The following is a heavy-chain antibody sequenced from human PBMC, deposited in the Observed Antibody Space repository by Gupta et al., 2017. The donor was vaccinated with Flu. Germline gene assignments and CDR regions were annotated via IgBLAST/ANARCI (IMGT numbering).Heavy chain of an antibody. D-gene: IGHD2-15*01. CDR1: GFNFQNYD. Sequence: EGQLVESGGGLVQPGKSLRLSCAAPGFNFQNYDMHWVRQSPGKGLEWVSGLTWNGGDVGYADSVKGRFTISRDNAKNSLYLQMNSLRPEDTALYYCVKGLGLVGFDYWGQGTPVAVSS. J-gene: IGHJ4*02. CDR3: VKGLGLVGFDY. V-gene: IGHV3-9*01. CDR2: LTWNGGDV.